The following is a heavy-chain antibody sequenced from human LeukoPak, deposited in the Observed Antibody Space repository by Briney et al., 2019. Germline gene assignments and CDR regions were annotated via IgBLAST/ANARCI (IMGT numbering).Heavy chain of an antibody. CDR1: GFTFSSYA. CDR3: AKGAPGHYYDSSGYYRDDAFDI. CDR2: ISGSGGST. V-gene: IGHV3-23*01. D-gene: IGHD3-22*01. Sequence: GGPLRLSCAASGFTFSSYAMSWVRQAPGKGLEWVSAISGSGGSTYYADSVKGRFTISRDNSKNTLYLQMNSLRAEGTAVYYCAKGAPGHYYDSSGYYRDDAFDIWGQGTMVTVSS. J-gene: IGHJ3*02.